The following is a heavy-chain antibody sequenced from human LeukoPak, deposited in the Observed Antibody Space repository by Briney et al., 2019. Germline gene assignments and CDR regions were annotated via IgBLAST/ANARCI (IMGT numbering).Heavy chain of an antibody. J-gene: IGHJ4*02. CDR1: GFTFSSYA. Sequence: GGSLRLSCAASGFTFSSYAMSWVRQAPGKGLEWVSDISGSGGKIYYADSVKGRFTISRDNSKNTLYLQMNSLRAEDTAVYYCARDWFHAIDYWGQGTLVTVSS. V-gene: IGHV3-23*01. CDR2: ISGSGGKI. CDR3: ARDWFHAIDY. D-gene: IGHD2/OR15-2a*01.